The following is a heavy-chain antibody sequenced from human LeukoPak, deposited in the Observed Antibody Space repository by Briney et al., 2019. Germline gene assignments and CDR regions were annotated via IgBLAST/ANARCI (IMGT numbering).Heavy chain of an antibody. Sequence: PGGSLRLSCAASGFTFSNYWMHWVRQAPGKGLVWVSRINNDGSDTRYADSVRGRFTISRDNAKNTLYLQMNSLRAEDTAVYYCARVSGLGMNEYYQHWGQGTLVTVPS. CDR2: INNDGSDT. V-gene: IGHV3-74*01. CDR3: ARVSGLGMNEYYQH. D-gene: IGHD3-10*01. J-gene: IGHJ1*01. CDR1: GFTFSNYW.